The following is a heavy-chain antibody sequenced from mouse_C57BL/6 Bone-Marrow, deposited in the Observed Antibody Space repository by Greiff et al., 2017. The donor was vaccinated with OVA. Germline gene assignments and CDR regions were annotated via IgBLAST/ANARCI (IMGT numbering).Heavy chain of an antibody. Sequence: VQLQQPGAELVKPGASVKLSCKASGYTFTSYWMQWVKQRPGQGLEWIGEIDPSDSYTNYNQKFKGKATLTVDTASSTAYMQLSSLTSEDSAVYYCARADKYYGSSSWFAYWGQGTLVTVSA. CDR1: GYTFTSYW. J-gene: IGHJ3*01. D-gene: IGHD1-1*01. CDR3: ARADKYYGSSSWFAY. CDR2: IDPSDSYT. V-gene: IGHV1-50*01.